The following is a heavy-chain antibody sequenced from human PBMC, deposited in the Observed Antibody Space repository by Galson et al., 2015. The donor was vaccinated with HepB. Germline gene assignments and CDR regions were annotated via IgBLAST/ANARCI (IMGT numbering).Heavy chain of an antibody. D-gene: IGHD6-13*01. Sequence: SETLSLTCTVSGGSISSYYWSWIRQPPGKGLEWIGYIYYSGSTNYNPSLKSRVTISVDTSKNQFSLKLSSVTAADTAVYYCASIAAAGVDFDYWGQGTLVTVSS. V-gene: IGHV4-59*08. CDR3: ASIAAAGVDFDY. J-gene: IGHJ4*02. CDR1: GGSISSYY. CDR2: IYYSGST.